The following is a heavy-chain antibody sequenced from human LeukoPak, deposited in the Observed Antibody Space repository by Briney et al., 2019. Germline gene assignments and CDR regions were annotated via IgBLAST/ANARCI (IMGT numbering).Heavy chain of an antibody. Sequence: ASVKVSWKASGYTFTGYYMHWVRQATGQGLEWMVRFNPNSGGTNYAQKFQARVTMIRDTSISTAYLDLRRLSSDDTAVYYCVRAISATNLNWFDPWGQGTLVTVSS. CDR2: FNPNSGGT. CDR1: GYTFTGYY. CDR3: VRAISATNLNWFDP. J-gene: IGHJ5*01. D-gene: IGHD1-26*01. V-gene: IGHV1-2*06.